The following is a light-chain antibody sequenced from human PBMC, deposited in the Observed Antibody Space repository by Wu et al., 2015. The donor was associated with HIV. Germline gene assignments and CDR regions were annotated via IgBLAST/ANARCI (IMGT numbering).Light chain of an antibody. V-gene: IGKV1-5*03. CDR3: QQYTSFSPTWT. CDR1: QSINSW. Sequence: DTQMTQSPSTVSASVGDRVTITCRASQSINSWLAWYQQKPGEAPKVLIYKASSFESGVPSRFSVSGSGTEFTLTISSLQPDDFATYYCQQYTSFSPTWTFGQGTKVEIK. J-gene: IGKJ1*01. CDR2: KAS.